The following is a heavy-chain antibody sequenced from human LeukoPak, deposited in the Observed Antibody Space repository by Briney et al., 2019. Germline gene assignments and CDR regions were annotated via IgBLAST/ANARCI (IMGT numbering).Heavy chain of an antibody. Sequence: PSETLSLTCAVYGGSFSGYYWSWIRQPPGKGLEWIGEIYHSGTTNCNPSLKSRVTISGDTSKSQFSLKLSSVTAADTAVYYCARDLGSGTPDYWGQGTLVTVSS. CDR2: IYHSGTT. V-gene: IGHV4-34*01. D-gene: IGHD3-10*02. CDR3: ARDLGSGTPDY. J-gene: IGHJ4*02. CDR1: GGSFSGYY.